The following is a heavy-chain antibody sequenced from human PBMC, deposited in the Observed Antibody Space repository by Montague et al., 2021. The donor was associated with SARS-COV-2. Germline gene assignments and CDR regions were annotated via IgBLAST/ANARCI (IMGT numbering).Heavy chain of an antibody. CDR2: ISWNSGSL. V-gene: IGHV3-9*01. Sequence: SLRLSCAASGFTFGDYALHWVRQAPGKGLEWVSGISWNSGSLGYSYSXXGRFTISRDNAKNSLYLQMNSLRAEDTALYYCAKDMEDIYDSSGYFDYWGQGTLVTVSS. CDR3: AKDMEDIYDSSGYFDY. D-gene: IGHD3-22*01. J-gene: IGHJ4*02. CDR1: GFTFGDYA.